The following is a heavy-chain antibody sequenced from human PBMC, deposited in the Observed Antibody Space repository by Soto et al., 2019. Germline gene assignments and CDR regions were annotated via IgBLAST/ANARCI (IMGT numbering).Heavy chain of an antibody. Sequence: QVQLVEYGGGVVQPGRSLRLSCAASGFTFSSYGMHWVRQAPGKGLEWVAVISYDGSNKYYADSVKGRFTISRDNSKNTLYLQMNSLRAEDTAVYYCAKDLTMIVVVITPYFDYWGQGTLVTVSS. CDR2: ISYDGSNK. V-gene: IGHV3-30*18. CDR3: AKDLTMIVVVITPYFDY. J-gene: IGHJ4*02. CDR1: GFTFSSYG. D-gene: IGHD3-22*01.